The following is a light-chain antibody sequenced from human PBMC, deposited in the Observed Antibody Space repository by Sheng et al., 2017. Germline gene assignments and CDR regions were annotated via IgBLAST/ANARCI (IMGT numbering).Light chain of an antibody. CDR1: SSDIGYYNY. CDR3: CSYTKSDTLL. J-gene: IGLJ2*01. CDR2: DVT. Sequence: QSVLTQPASVSGSPGQSITIFCTGTSSDIGYYNYVSWYRQDPGKAPKLVIYDVTNRPSGVSNRFSGSKSGNTASLTISGLQAEDEADYYCCSYTKSDTLLFGGGTKLAVL. V-gene: IGLV2-14*01.